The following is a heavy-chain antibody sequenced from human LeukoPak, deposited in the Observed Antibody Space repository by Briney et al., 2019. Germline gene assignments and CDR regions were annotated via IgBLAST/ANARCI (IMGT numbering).Heavy chain of an antibody. V-gene: IGHV3-21*01. CDR2: ISSSSSYI. CDR1: GFTFSSYS. Sequence: GGSLRLSCAASGFTFSSYSMNWVRQAPGKGLEWVSSISSSSSYIYYADSVKGRFTISRDNAKNSLYLQMNSLRAEDTAVYYCARDDGVAARPFSYWGQGTLVTVSS. CDR3: ARDDGVAARPFSY. D-gene: IGHD6-6*01. J-gene: IGHJ4*02.